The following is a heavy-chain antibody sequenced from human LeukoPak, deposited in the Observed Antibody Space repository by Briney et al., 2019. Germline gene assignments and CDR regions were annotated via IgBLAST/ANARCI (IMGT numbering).Heavy chain of an antibody. J-gene: IGHJ4*02. Sequence: SETLSLTCAVYGGSFSGYYWSWIRQPPGKGLEWIGEINHSGSTNYNPSLKSRVTISVDTSKNQFSLKLSSVTAADMAVYYCARGSSSYRQFDYWGQGTLVTVSS. CDR1: GGSFSGYY. V-gene: IGHV4-34*01. D-gene: IGHD6-6*01. CDR3: ARGSSSYRQFDY. CDR2: INHSGST.